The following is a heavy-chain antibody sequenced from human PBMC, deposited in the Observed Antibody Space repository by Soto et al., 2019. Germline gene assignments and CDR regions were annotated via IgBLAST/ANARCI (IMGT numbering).Heavy chain of an antibody. CDR3: ARGQGYGDPDSSSVPLYYFDY. J-gene: IGHJ4*02. CDR2: INHSGST. D-gene: IGHD4-17*01. V-gene: IGHV4-34*01. CDR1: GGSFSGYD. Sequence: PSETLSLTCAVYGGSFSGYDLSWIRQPPGKGLEWIGEINHSGSTNYNPSLKSRVTISVDTSKNQFSLKLSSVTAADTAVYYCARGQGYGDPDSSSVPLYYFDYWGQGTLVTVSS.